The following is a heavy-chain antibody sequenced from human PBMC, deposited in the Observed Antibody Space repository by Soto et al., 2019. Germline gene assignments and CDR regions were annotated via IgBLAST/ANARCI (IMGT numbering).Heavy chain of an antibody. CDR2: ISGSGGST. CDR1: GFTFSSYA. J-gene: IGHJ4*02. CDR3: AKDWGGDSSSWYLPLPVLFFDY. V-gene: IGHV3-23*01. D-gene: IGHD6-13*01. Sequence: GGSLRLSCAASGFTFSSYAMSWVRQAPGKGLEWVSAISGSGGSTYYADSVKGRFTISRDNSKNTLYLQMNSLRAEDTAVYYCAKDWGGDSSSWYLPLPVLFFDYWGQGTLVTVSS.